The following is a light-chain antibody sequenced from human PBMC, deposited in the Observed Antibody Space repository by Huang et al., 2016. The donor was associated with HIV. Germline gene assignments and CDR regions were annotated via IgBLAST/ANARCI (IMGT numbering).Light chain of an antibody. CDR3: QQSNDWPPYT. J-gene: IGKJ2*01. V-gene: IGKV3D-15*01. CDR2: AAS. CDR1: QNVNTH. Sequence: EIVLRQSPATLSVSPGETASLSCRASQNVNTHLAWYQQRPCQSPRRLIYAASTRAIGTPARFSGSGSGTDFTLTISNVQSEDSAVYYCQQSNDWPPYTFGPGTKL.